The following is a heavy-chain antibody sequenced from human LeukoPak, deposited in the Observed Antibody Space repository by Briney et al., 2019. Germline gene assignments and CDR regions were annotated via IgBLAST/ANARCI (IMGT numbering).Heavy chain of an antibody. J-gene: IGHJ3*02. CDR2: INPKTGGT. CDR1: GYTFTGYF. D-gene: IGHD5-24*01. CDR3: ARVGDGLNDAFAM. Sequence: ASVKVSCKASGYTFTGYFMNWVRQAPGQGPEWMGRINPKTGGTNYAQKFQGRVTMTRDTSITTGYMELSRLRSDDTAVYYCARVGDGLNDAFAMWGQGTLVTVSS. V-gene: IGHV1-2*06.